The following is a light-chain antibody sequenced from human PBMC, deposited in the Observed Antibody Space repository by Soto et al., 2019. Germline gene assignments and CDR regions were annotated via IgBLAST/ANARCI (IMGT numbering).Light chain of an antibody. V-gene: IGKV3-20*01. CDR1: QSVASTY. Sequence: VVSRSRCGLSSSPGERAELSCGVSQSVASTYFAWYQQKSCQPPRLLISGTSNRATGIPDRFSGSRSGRDFTLTISRLETEDFPVYVCPHFANPPWTFAQGTKLDIK. CDR3: PHFANPPWT. J-gene: IGKJ1*01. CDR2: GTS.